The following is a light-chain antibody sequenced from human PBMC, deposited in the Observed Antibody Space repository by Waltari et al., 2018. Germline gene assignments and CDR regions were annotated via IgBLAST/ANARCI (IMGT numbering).Light chain of an antibody. V-gene: IGKV3-20*01. Sequence: CRASQSVTSSSLTGYQKKVCQAPRLLVDGTSSRDTGIPDRFSCSGSGTEFTLTISRLEPEDFAVYYCQQYDGEVVTFGGGTKVEI. CDR1: QSVTSSS. CDR3: QQYDGEVVT. CDR2: GTS. J-gene: IGKJ4*01.